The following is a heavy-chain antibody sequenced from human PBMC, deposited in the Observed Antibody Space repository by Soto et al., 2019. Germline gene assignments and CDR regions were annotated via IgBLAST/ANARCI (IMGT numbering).Heavy chain of an antibody. CDR1: GFTFSSYS. CDR2: ISSSSSTI. D-gene: IGHD3-3*01. J-gene: IGHJ6*03. V-gene: IGHV3-48*01. CDR3: ARDLGTISVYYMDV. Sequence: HPGGSLRLSCAASGFTFSSYSMNWVRQAPGKGLEWVSYISSSSSTIYYADSVKGRFTISRDNAKNSLYLQMNSLRAEDTAVYYCARDLGTISVYYMDVWGKGTTVTVSS.